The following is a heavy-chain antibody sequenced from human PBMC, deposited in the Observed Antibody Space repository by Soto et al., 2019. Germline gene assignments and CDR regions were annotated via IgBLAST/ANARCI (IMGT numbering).Heavy chain of an antibody. D-gene: IGHD2-2*01. CDR2: IYYSGST. V-gene: IGHV4-59*01. CDR1: GGSISSYY. Sequence: SETLSLTCTVSGGSISSYYWSWIRQPPGKGLEWIGYIYYSGSTNYNPSLKSRVTISVDTSKNQFSLKLSSVTAADTAVYYCARAQVVPAAMSKPPLYFDYWGQGTLVTVSS. J-gene: IGHJ4*02. CDR3: ARAQVVPAAMSKPPLYFDY.